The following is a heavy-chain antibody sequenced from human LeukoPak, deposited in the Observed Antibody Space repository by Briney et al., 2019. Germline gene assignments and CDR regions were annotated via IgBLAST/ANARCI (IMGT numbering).Heavy chain of an antibody. V-gene: IGHV5-10-1*01. Sequence: GESLKISCKGSGYSFTSYWISWVRQMPGKGLEWMGRIDPSDSYTNYSPSFRGHVTISADKSISTAYLQWSSLKASDTAMYYCASLRGGNYYYGMDVWGKGTTVTVSS. J-gene: IGHJ6*04. CDR1: GYSFTSYW. CDR3: ASLRGGNYYYGMDV. CDR2: IDPSDSYT. D-gene: IGHD3-10*01.